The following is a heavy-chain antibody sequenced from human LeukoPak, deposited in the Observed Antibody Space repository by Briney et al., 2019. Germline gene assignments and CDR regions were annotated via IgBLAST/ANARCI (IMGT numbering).Heavy chain of an antibody. V-gene: IGHV3-23*01. D-gene: IGHD2-2*01. CDR1: GFTFSSSA. CDR3: VKHSAPVLAAARFDY. Sequence: PGGSLRLSCAASGFTFSSSAMSWVRQAPGQGLEWVSTIGGRGSGGTTSYADSVKGRFTFSRDSSKNTLYLQMNSLRAEDTALYYCVKHSAPVLAAARFDYWGQGNLVTVSS. J-gene: IGHJ4*02. CDR2: IGGRGSGGTT.